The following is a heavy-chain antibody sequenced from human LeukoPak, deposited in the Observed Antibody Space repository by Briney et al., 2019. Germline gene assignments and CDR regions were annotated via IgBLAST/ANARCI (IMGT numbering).Heavy chain of an antibody. V-gene: IGHV4-34*01. CDR2: INHSGST. D-gene: IGHD6-19*01. CDR3: ARGGDSSGPEYFQH. CDR1: GGSFSGYY. J-gene: IGHJ1*01. Sequence: SETLSLTCAVYGGSFSGYYWSWIRQPPGKGLEWIGEINHSGSTNYNPSLKSRVTISVDTSKNQFSLKLSSVTAADTAVYYCARGGDSSGPEYFQHWGQGTLVTVSS.